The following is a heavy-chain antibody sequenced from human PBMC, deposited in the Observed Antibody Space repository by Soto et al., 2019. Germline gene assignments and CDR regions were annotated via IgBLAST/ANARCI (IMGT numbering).Heavy chain of an antibody. CDR2: IKSKTDGGTT. V-gene: IGHV3-15*01. D-gene: IGHD2-2*01. CDR1: GFTFSNAW. Sequence: GGSLRLSCAASGFTFSNAWMSWVRQAPGKGLEWVGRIKSKTDGGTTDYAAPVKGRFTISRDDSKNTLYLQMNSLKTEDTAAYYCTTSLPYCSSTSCFTNYYYGMDVWGQGTTVTISS. CDR3: TTSLPYCSSTSCFTNYYYGMDV. J-gene: IGHJ6*02.